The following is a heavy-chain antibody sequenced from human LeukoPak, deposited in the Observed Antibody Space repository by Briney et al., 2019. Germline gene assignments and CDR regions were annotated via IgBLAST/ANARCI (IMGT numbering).Heavy chain of an antibody. J-gene: IGHJ4*02. V-gene: IGHV3-11*04. CDR2: ISSSGNTI. CDR3: GRGMRDYYGLDY. Sequence: TGGSLRLSCAASGFTFSDYYMSWIRQAPGKGLEWVSCISSSGNTIYYADSVKGRFTISRDNAKNTLYLHMNSLTVEDTAVYYCGRGMRDYYGLDYWGQGILVTVSS. D-gene: IGHD3-10*01. CDR1: GFTFSDYY.